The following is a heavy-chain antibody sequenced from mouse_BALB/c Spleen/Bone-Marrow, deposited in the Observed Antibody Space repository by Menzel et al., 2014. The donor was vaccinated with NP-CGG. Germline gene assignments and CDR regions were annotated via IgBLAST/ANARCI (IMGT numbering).Heavy chain of an antibody. D-gene: IGHD1-1*01. J-gene: IGHJ2*01. Sequence: VMLVESGGGLVQPGGSLRLSCATSGFTFTDYYMSWVRQPPGKALEWLGFIRNKANGYTTEYSASVKGRFTISRDNSQSILYLQMNTLRAEDSATYYCARDIGLLRFDYWGQGTTLTVSS. CDR1: GFTFTDYY. V-gene: IGHV7-3*02. CDR2: IRNKANGYTT. CDR3: ARDIGLLRFDY.